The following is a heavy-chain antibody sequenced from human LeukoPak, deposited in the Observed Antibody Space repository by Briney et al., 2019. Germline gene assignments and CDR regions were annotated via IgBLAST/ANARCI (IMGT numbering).Heavy chain of an antibody. CDR1: GFTFSNAW. V-gene: IGHV3-15*01. Sequence: GGSLRLSCAASGFTFSNAWMSWVRQAPGKGLEWVGRIKSKTDGGTTDYAAPVKGRFTISRDDSKNTLYLQMNSLKTEDTAVYYCTTNSGSYSRYRDYWGRGTLVTVSS. D-gene: IGHD1-26*01. CDR3: TTNSGSYSRYRDY. J-gene: IGHJ4*02. CDR2: IKSKTDGGTT.